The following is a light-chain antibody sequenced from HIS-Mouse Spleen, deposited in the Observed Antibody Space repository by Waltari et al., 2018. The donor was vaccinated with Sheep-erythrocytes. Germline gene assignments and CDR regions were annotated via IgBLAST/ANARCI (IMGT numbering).Light chain of an antibody. V-gene: IGLV2-11*01. J-gene: IGLJ1*01. Sequence: QSALTQPRSVSGSPGQSVTISCTGTSSHVGAYNYVSWDHQHPGKAPKLMIYDVSKRPSGVPDRFSGSKSGNTASLTISGLQAEDEADYYCCSYAGSYNHVFATGTKVTVL. CDR2: DVS. CDR3: CSYAGSYNHV. CDR1: SSHVGAYNY.